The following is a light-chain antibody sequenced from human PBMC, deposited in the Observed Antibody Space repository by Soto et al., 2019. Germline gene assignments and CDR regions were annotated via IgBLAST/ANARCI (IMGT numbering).Light chain of an antibody. V-gene: IGKV1-33*01. CDR1: QDISNY. CDR3: QQYDNLPLT. J-gene: IGKJ4*01. CDR2: DAS. Sequence: DIQMPQSPSSLSASVGDRVTITYQASQDISNYLNWYQQKPGKAPKLLIYDASNLETGVPSRFSGSGSGTDFTFTISSLQPEDIATYYCQQYDNLPLTVGGGTKVEIK.